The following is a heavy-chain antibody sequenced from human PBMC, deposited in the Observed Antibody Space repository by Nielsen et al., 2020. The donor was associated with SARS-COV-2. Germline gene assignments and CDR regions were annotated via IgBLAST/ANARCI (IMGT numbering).Heavy chain of an antibody. V-gene: IGHV3-33*08. J-gene: IGHJ4*02. CDR2: IWYDGSNK. D-gene: IGHD6-19*01. Sequence: GGSLRLSCAASGFTFDDYAMHWVRQAPGKGLEWVAVIWYDGSNKYYADSVRGRFTISRDNSKNTLYLQMNSLRAEDTAVYYCARALQGGWAFDYWGQGTLVTVSS. CDR1: GFTFDDYA. CDR3: ARALQGGWAFDY.